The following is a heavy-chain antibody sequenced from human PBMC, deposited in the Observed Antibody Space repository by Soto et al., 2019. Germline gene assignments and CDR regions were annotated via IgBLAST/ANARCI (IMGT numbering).Heavy chain of an antibody. CDR2: ISYDGSNK. CDR3: ARGAGPTGPFYGLDV. D-gene: IGHD4-4*01. V-gene: IGHV3-30-3*01. J-gene: IGHJ6*02. CDR1: GFTFSSYA. Sequence: QVQLVESEGGVVQPGTSLRLSCAASGFTFSSYAMHWVRQAPGKGLEWVAVISYDGSNKYYADSVKGRFTISRDSSKNTLYLQLNSLRAEDTAVYYCARGAGPTGPFYGLDVWGQGTTVTVSS.